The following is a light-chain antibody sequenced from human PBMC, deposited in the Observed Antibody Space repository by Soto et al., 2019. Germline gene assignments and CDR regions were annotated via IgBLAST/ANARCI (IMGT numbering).Light chain of an antibody. CDR3: QQYNGYWT. CDR1: QSISDS. V-gene: IGKV1-5*03. CDR2: EAS. J-gene: IGKJ1*01. Sequence: DIQMTQSPSTLSASVGDRVTITCRASQSISDSLAWYQQKPGKAPMLLIYEASNLKSGVPSRFSGSGSGTEYTITISSLQPDDFASYYCQQYNGYWTFGQGTKVEIK.